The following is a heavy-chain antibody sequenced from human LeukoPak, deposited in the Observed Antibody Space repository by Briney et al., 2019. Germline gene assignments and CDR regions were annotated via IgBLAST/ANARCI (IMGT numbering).Heavy chain of an antibody. V-gene: IGHV4-4*07. CDR1: GGSISSYY. D-gene: IGHD5-18*01. Sequence: SETLSLTCTVSGGSISSYYWSWIRQPAGKGLEWIGRIYTSGSTNYNPSLKSRVTMSVDTSKNQFSLKLSSVTAADTAVYYCARERPIQLWSLGTLVDYWGQGTLVTVSS. CDR3: ARERPIQLWSLGTLVDY. CDR2: IYTSGST. J-gene: IGHJ4*02.